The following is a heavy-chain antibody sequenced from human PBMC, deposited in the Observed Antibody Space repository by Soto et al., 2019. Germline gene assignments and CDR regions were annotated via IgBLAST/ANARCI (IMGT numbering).Heavy chain of an antibody. Sequence: ASVKVSCKASGYTFRSYAIHWVRQAPGQSLEWMGWISAGHGNTKYSEKFQGRVTLTRDTAARIAYMELNSLRSEDTAVYFCATNYDARYFYNYAMDIRGQGTTVTVSS. CDR1: GYTFRSYA. CDR2: ISAGHGNT. CDR3: ATNYDARYFYNYAMDI. J-gene: IGHJ6*02. V-gene: IGHV1-3*01. D-gene: IGHD1-7*01.